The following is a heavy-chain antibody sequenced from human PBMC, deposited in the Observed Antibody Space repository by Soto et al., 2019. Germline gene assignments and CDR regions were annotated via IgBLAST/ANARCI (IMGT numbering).Heavy chain of an antibody. D-gene: IGHD2-21*02. CDR2: IDPSDSYT. CDR1: GYSFTSYW. V-gene: IGHV5-10-1*01. CDR3: ARHVVVVTNAFDI. Sequence: GESLKISCKGSGYSFTSYWISWVRQMPGKGLEWMGRIDPSDSYTNYSPSFQGHVTISADKSISTAYLQWSSLKASDTAMYYCARHVVVVTNAFDIWGQGTMVTVSS. J-gene: IGHJ3*02.